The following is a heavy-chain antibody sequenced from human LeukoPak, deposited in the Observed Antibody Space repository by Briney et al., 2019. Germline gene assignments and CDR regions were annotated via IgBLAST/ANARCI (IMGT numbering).Heavy chain of an antibody. D-gene: IGHD6-6*01. V-gene: IGHV3-30*01. Sequence: QPGRSLRLSCAASGFTFSSYAMHWVRQAPGKGLEWVAVISYDGSNKYYADSVKGRFTISRDNSKNTLYPQMNSLRAEDTAVYYCARGRVPYSSSPMGYWGQGTLVTVSS. J-gene: IGHJ4*02. CDR3: ARGRVPYSSSPMGY. CDR1: GFTFSSYA. CDR2: ISYDGSNK.